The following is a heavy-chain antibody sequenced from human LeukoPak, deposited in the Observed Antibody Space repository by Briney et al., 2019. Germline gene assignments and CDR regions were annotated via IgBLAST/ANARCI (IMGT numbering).Heavy chain of an antibody. V-gene: IGHV3-23*01. Sequence: GGSLRLSCAASGFTFSSYAMSWVRQAPGKGLEWVSANSGSGGSTYYADSVKGRFTISRDNSKNTLYLQMNSLRAEDTAVYYCAKAHKMTTVTTGMDYWGQGTLVTVSS. D-gene: IGHD4-17*01. J-gene: IGHJ4*02. CDR1: GFTFSSYA. CDR2: NSGSGGST. CDR3: AKAHKMTTVTTGMDY.